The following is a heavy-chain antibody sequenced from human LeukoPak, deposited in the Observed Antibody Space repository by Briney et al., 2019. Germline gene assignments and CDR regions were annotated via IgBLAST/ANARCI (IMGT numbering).Heavy chain of an antibody. Sequence: PSETLSLTCSVSGDSVSSTYWSWVRQPPGKGLEWIAYGHYSGSTNYNPSLKSRVTISVDTSKNQFSLKLSSVTATDTAVYYCARDRGSGSGYYYGMDVWGQGTTVTVSS. CDR2: GHYSGST. CDR3: ARDRGSGSGYYYGMDV. CDR1: GDSVSSTY. V-gene: IGHV4-59*02. J-gene: IGHJ6*02. D-gene: IGHD3-10*01.